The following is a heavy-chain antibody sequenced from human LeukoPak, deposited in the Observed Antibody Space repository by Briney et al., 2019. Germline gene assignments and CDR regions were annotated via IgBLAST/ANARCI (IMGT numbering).Heavy chain of an antibody. J-gene: IGHJ4*02. CDR2: INPNSGGT. V-gene: IGHV1-2*02. CDR1: GYTFTGYY. D-gene: IGHD3-10*01. CDR3: ALGITMVRGVIGDY. Sequence: ASVKVSCKASGYTFTGYYMHWVRQAPGQGLEWMGWINPNSGGTNYAQKFQGRVTMTRDTSISTAYMELSSLRSEDTAVYYCALGITMVRGVIGDYWGQGTLVTVSS.